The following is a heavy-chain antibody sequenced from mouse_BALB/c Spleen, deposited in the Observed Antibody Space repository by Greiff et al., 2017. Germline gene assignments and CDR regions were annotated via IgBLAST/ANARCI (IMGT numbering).Heavy chain of an antibody. D-gene: IGHD1-1*01. Sequence: EVQVVESGGGLVQPGGSRKLSCAASGFTFSDYGMAWVRQAPGKGPEWVAFISNLAYSIYYADTVTGRFTITRENAKNTLYLEMSSLRSEDTAMYYVAKNYYGSSHWDFDVGGAGTTVTVSS. CDR2: ISNLAYSI. V-gene: IGHV5-15*02. CDR1: GFTFSDYG. CDR3: AKNYYGSSHWDFDV. J-gene: IGHJ1*01.